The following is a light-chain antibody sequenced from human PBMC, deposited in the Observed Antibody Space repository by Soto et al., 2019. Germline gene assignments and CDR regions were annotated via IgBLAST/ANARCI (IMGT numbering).Light chain of an antibody. CDR3: ASWDDSLRGGV. J-gene: IGLJ7*01. CDR2: RSR. Sequence: QSVVTQTPSASGTPGQRVTISCSGSGSNIGSNYVYWYQQPPGTAPRLLIYRSRERPSGVPDRFSGSKSGTSAYLVITGLRSEDEADYYCASWDDSLRGGVFGGGTQLTVL. CDR1: GSNIGSNY. V-gene: IGLV1-47*01.